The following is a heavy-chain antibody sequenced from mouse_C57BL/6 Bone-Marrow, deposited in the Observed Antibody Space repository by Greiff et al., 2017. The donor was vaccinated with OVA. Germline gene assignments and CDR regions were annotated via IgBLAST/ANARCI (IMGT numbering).Heavy chain of an antibody. J-gene: IGHJ2*01. D-gene: IGHD1-2*01. V-gene: IGHV5-4*01. Sequence: EVKLMESGGGLVKPGGSLKLSCAASGFTFSSHAMSWVRQIPEKRLEWVATISDGGSDTYYPDNVKGRFTISRDNAKNNLYLQMSHLKSEDTAMYYCAREGGLLRPYYFDYWGQGTTLTVSS. CDR1: GFTFSSHA. CDR2: ISDGGSDT. CDR3: AREGGLLRPYYFDY.